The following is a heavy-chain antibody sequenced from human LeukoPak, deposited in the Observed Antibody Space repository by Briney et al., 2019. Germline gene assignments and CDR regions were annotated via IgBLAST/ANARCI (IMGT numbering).Heavy chain of an antibody. D-gene: IGHD3-22*01. J-gene: IGHJ6*03. CDR1: GGSISSGSYY. Sequence: PSQTLSLTCTVSGGSISSGSYYWSWIRQPAGKGLEWIGRISTSGSTNYNPSLKSRVTISVDTSKNQFSLKLSSVTAADTAVYYCARAYYDSSGYYADYYYYMDVWGKGTTVTVSS. V-gene: IGHV4-61*02. CDR3: ARAYYDSSGYYADYYYYMDV. CDR2: ISTSGST.